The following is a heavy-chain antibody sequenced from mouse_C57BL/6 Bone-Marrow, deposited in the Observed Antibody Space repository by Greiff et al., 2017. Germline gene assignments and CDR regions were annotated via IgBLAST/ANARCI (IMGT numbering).Heavy chain of an antibody. CDR3: ARAEEDGNYDWYFDV. D-gene: IGHD2-1*01. J-gene: IGHJ1*03. CDR2: INPNNGGT. Sequence: EVQLQQSGPELVKPGASVKIPCKASGYTFTDYNMDWVKQSHGKSLEWIGDINPNNGGTIYNQKFKGKATLTVDKSSSTAYMELRSLTSEDTAVYYCARAEEDGNYDWYFDVWGTGTTVTVSS. CDR1: GYTFTDYN. V-gene: IGHV1-18*01.